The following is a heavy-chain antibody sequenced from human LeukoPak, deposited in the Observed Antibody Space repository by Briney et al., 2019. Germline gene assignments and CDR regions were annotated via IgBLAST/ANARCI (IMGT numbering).Heavy chain of an antibody. D-gene: IGHD3-10*01. Sequence: QSGGSLRLSCAASGFTFSSYWMHWVRQAPGKGLEWVGNIKQDGSEKYYVDSVKGRFTISRDNAKNSLCLQLNSLRAEDTAVYYCARDGYASGSHDYWGQGTLVTVSS. CDR1: GFTFSSYW. V-gene: IGHV3-7*04. CDR2: IKQDGSEK. J-gene: IGHJ4*02. CDR3: ARDGYASGSHDY.